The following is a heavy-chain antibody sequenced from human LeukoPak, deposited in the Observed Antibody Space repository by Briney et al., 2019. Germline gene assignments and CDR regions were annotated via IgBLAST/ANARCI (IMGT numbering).Heavy chain of an antibody. J-gene: IGHJ5*02. CDR1: GYTFTSYY. D-gene: IGHD2-2*01. V-gene: IGHV1-46*01. CDR3: ARAPGYCSSASCSDGFDP. Sequence: GASVKVSCKASGYTFTSYYMHWVRQAPGQGLEWMGIINPSGGSTSYAQKFQGRVTMTRDTSTSTVYMELSRLRSEDTAVYYCARAPGYCSSASCSDGFDPWGQGTVVSVSS. CDR2: INPSGGST.